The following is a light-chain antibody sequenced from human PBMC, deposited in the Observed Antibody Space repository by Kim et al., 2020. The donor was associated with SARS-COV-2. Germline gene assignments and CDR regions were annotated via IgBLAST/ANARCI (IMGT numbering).Light chain of an antibody. Sequence: GQSRTISCTGTSSDVGGYSYVSWYQQHPGKAPKLMIYDVSNRPSGVSNRFSGSKSGNTASLTISGLQVEDEADYYCSSYTSSSTYVFGTGTQLTVL. V-gene: IGLV2-14*03. CDR3: SSYTSSSTYV. CDR1: SSDVGGYSY. J-gene: IGLJ1*01. CDR2: DVS.